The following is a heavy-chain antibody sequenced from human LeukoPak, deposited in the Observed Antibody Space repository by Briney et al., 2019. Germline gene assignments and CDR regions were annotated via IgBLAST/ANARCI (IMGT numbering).Heavy chain of an antibody. Sequence: PSGTLSLTCTVSGGSTSSGNYYWGWIRQPPGKGLEWIGGVSSSGNTYYNPSLKSRITILIDTSKNHFSLKLSSVSAADTAVYYCARLGAGPTYYDFWSGYSSFYFDYWGQGTLVTVSS. V-gene: IGHV4-39*02. D-gene: IGHD3-3*01. CDR1: GGSTSSGNYY. CDR2: VSSSGNT. J-gene: IGHJ4*02. CDR3: ARLGAGPTYYDFWSGYSSFYFDY.